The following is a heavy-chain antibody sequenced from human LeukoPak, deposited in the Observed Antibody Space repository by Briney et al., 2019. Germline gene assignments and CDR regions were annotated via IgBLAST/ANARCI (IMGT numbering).Heavy chain of an antibody. CDR1: GYTLTAFD. CDR2: IDPNSGGT. V-gene: IGHV1-2*02. CDR3: ARSRTPFYYYGMHV. J-gene: IGHJ6*02. Sequence: GASLKLSCTASGYTLTAFDVNTIRDASGHPLGRIGRIDPNSGGTHHAPNFQGRATMTRDTSSSTVYMDLSRLRSADTAIYYCARSRTPFYYYGMHVWGLGTSVTVSS. D-gene: IGHD1-1*01.